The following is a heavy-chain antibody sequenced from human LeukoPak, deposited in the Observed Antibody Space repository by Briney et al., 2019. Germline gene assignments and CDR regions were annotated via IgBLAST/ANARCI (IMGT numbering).Heavy chain of an antibody. CDR1: GFTFSNYG. CDR3: ANGKTTVVTLEFDY. D-gene: IGHD4-23*01. J-gene: IGHJ4*02. V-gene: IGHV3-30*18. Sequence: PGGSLRLSCAASGFTFSNYGIHWVRQAPGKGLEWVAVITYDGTDKYYADSVKGRFTISRDNSKNTVYLQMNTLRAEDTAVYYCANGKTTVVTLEFDYWSQGTLVTVSS. CDR2: ITYDGTDK.